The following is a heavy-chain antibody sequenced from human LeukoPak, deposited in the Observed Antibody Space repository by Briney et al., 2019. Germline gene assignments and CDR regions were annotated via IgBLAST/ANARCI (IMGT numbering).Heavy chain of an antibody. CDR1: GFTFSSYW. CDR2: INHNGNVN. Sequence: GGSLRLSCEASGFTFSSYWMNWARQAPGKGLEWVASINHNGNVNYYVDSVKGRFTISRDNAKNSLYLQMSNLRAEDTAVYFCARGGGLDVWGQGATVTVSS. CDR3: ARGGGLDV. J-gene: IGHJ6*02. D-gene: IGHD3-16*01. V-gene: IGHV3-7*03.